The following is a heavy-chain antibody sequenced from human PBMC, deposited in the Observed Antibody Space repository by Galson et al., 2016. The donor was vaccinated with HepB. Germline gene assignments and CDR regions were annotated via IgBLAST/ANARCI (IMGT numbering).Heavy chain of an antibody. CDR2: INYRGRT. CDR3: ARERSGGVSGRLDS. Sequence: SETLSLTCTVSSDSMSGYYWNWIRQPPGKGLEWIGDINYRGRTNYNPSLKSRVTISVDSSKNQFFLKLTSVTAEDTAVYFCARERSGGVSGRLDSWGPGALLTVSS. D-gene: IGHD6-25*01. V-gene: IGHV4-59*01. CDR1: SDSMSGYY. J-gene: IGHJ4*02.